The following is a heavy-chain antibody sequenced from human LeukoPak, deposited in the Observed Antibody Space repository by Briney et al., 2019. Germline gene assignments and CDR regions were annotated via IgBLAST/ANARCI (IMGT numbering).Heavy chain of an antibody. D-gene: IGHD5-24*01. J-gene: IGHJ4*02. CDR2: TSYDGTDT. CDR3: AKERRWQQHYFGS. Sequence: PGRSLRLSCAASGFTFSSYGIHWVRQAPGKGLEWVALTSYDGTDTYYADSVKGRFTISRDNTKNTLSLQMNSLRPEDTAVYYCAKERRWQQHYFGSWGQGTLVTVSS. V-gene: IGHV3-30*18. CDR1: GFTFSSYG.